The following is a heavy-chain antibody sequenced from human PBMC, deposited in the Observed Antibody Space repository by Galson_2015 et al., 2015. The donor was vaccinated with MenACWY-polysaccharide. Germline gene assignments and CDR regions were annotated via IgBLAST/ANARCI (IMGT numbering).Heavy chain of an antibody. CDR3: ARVLKGLVGATPDS. V-gene: IGHV3-48*02. Sequence: SLRLSCAASGFTFSSYRMNWVRQAPGKGLEWVSYTSSGGTIYYADSVKGRFTISRDNAKNSLYLQMNSLRDDDTAVYYCARVLKGLVGATPDSWGRGPLVTVPS. CDR2: TSSGGTI. D-gene: IGHD1-26*01. CDR1: GFTFSSYR. J-gene: IGHJ4*02.